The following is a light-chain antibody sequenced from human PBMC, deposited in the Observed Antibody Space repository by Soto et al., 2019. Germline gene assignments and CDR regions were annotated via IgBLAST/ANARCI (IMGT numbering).Light chain of an antibody. Sequence: QSVLTQPPSVSGAPGQRVTISCTGSSSNIGAGYDVQWYQQLPGTAPKILIYGNSNRPSGVPDRFSGSKSGTSASLAITGLQAEDEADYYCQAYDSSLSGSVFGGGTQLTVL. CDR2: GNS. V-gene: IGLV1-40*01. CDR1: SSNIGAGYD. CDR3: QAYDSSLSGSV. J-gene: IGLJ7*01.